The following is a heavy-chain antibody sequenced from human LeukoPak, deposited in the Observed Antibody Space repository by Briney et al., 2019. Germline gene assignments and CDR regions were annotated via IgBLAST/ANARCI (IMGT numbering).Heavy chain of an antibody. D-gene: IGHD2-15*01. CDR3: AKLQGYCSGGSCSLGY. J-gene: IGHJ4*02. CDR2: IRYDGSNK. Sequence: PGGSLRLSCAASGFTFSSYGMHWVRQAPGKGLEWVASIRYDGSNKYYADSVKGRFTISRDNSKNTLYLQMNSLRAEDTAVYYCAKLQGYCSGGSCSLGYWGQGTLVTVSS. V-gene: IGHV3-30*02. CDR1: GFTFSSYG.